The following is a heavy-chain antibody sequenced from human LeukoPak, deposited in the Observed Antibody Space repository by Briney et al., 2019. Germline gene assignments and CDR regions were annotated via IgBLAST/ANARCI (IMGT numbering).Heavy chain of an antibody. CDR1: GFTFSSYA. CDR3: AKPQGGNPPRPFDY. V-gene: IGHV3-30-3*02. Sequence: GGSLRLSCAASGFTFSSYAMHWVRQAPGKGLEWVAVISYDGSNKYYADSVKGRFTISRDNSKNTLYLQMNSLRAEDTAVYYCAKPQGGNPPRPFDYWGQGTLVTVSS. J-gene: IGHJ4*02. CDR2: ISYDGSNK. D-gene: IGHD1-14*01.